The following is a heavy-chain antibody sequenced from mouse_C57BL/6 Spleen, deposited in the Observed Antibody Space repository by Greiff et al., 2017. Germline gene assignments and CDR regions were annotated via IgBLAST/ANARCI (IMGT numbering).Heavy chain of an antibody. V-gene: IGHV5-17*01. Sequence: EVNVVESGGGLVKPGGSLKLSCAASGFTFSDYGMHWVRQAPEKGLEWVAYISSGSSTIYYADTVKGRFTISRDNAKNTLFLQMTSLRSEDTAMYYCARIYYGSSYERVYYAMDYWGQGTSVTVSS. D-gene: IGHD1-1*01. CDR2: ISSGSSTI. CDR3: ARIYYGSSYERVYYAMDY. J-gene: IGHJ4*01. CDR1: GFTFSDYG.